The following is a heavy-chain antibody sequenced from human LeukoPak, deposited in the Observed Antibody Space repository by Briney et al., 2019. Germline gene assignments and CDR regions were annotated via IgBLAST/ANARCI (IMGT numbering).Heavy chain of an antibody. D-gene: IGHD6-19*01. CDR1: GFTLSNSG. CDR3: AKDFSSGYLDY. Sequence: GGSLRLSCAASGFTLSNSGMHWVRQAPGKGLEWVAVISYDGSNKYYADSVKGRFTISRDDFKNTLYLQMNSLRAEDTAVYYCAKDFSSGYLDYWGRGTLVTVSS. V-gene: IGHV3-30*18. CDR2: ISYDGSNK. J-gene: IGHJ4*02.